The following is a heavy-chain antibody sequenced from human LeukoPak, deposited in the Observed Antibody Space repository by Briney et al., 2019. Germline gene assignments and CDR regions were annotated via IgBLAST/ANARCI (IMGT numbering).Heavy chain of an antibody. CDR2: IKSDGGT. J-gene: IGHJ1*01. CDR3: ARAPSEIGGYYPEYFRH. CDR1: GFTFSSYW. D-gene: IGHD3-22*01. Sequence: GGSLRLSCAASGFTFSSYWMHWVRQAPGKGLAWVSRIKSDGGTRYADSVKGRFTVSRDNAKNTVSLQMNSLRAEDTGVYYCARAPSEIGGYYPEYFRHWGQGTLVIVSS. V-gene: IGHV3-74*01.